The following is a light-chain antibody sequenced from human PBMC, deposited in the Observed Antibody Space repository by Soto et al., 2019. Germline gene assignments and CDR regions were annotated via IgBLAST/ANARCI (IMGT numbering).Light chain of an antibody. J-gene: IGLJ2*01. CDR2: VGTGGIVG. CDR3: GADHGSGSNFGYVV. Sequence: QSVLTQPPSASASLGASVTLTCTLSSGYSNYKVDWYQQRPGKGPRFVMRVGTGGIVGSKGDGIPDRFSVLGSGLNRYLTIKNIQEEDESDYHCGADHGSGSNFGYVVFGGGTKLTVL. V-gene: IGLV9-49*01. CDR1: SGYSNYK.